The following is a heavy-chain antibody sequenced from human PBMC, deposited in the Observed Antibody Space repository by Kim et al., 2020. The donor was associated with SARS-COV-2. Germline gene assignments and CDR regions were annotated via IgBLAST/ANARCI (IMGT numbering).Heavy chain of an antibody. Sequence: GGSLRLSCAASGFAFSSYWMHWVRQAPGKGLVWVSRINSDGSSTSYADSVKGRFTISRDNAKNTLYLQMNSLRAEDTAVYYCARARSSWYIPPYYYYYYGMDVWGQGTTVTVSS. CDR1: GFAFSSYW. CDR2: INSDGSST. D-gene: IGHD6-13*01. J-gene: IGHJ6*02. CDR3: ARARSSWYIPPYYYYYYGMDV. V-gene: IGHV3-74*01.